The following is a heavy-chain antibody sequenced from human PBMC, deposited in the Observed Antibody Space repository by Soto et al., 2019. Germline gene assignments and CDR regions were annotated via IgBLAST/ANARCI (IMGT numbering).Heavy chain of an antibody. J-gene: IGHJ4*02. D-gene: IGHD3-10*01. CDR2: ISYDGSNK. CDR1: GFTFSSYG. V-gene: IGHV3-30*18. CDR3: AKDHPLWFGELLPDY. Sequence: GGSLRLSCAASGFTFSSYGMHWVRQAPGKGLEWVAVISYDGSNKYYADSVKGRFTISRDNSKNTLYLQMNSLRAEDTAVYYCAKDHPLWFGELLPDYWGQGTLVTVS.